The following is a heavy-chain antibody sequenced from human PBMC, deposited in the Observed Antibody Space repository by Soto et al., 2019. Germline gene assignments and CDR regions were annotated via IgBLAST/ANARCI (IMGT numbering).Heavy chain of an antibody. V-gene: IGHV3-30*18. CDR1: GFTFSSYG. Sequence: GGSLRLSCAASGFTFSSYGMHWVRQAPGKGLEWVAVISYDGSNKYYADSVKGRFTISRDNSKNTLYLQMNSLRAEDTAVYYCAKDLDIVVVPAEDFDYWGQGTLVTV. CDR3: AKDLDIVVVPAEDFDY. J-gene: IGHJ4*02. CDR2: ISYDGSNK. D-gene: IGHD2-2*03.